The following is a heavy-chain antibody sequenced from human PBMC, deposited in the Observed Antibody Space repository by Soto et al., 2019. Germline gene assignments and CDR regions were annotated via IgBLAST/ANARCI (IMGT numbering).Heavy chain of an antibody. J-gene: IGHJ5*02. D-gene: IGHD3-22*01. Sequence: EFMKISFRTYGYRLTSYWIAWVRQIPGKGLEWMGIIFPSDSDTRYSPSFQGQVTISADRSTSTVFLQWASLKASDTAVYFCARKDKSGYFNWFDPWGQGTLVTVSS. CDR2: IFPSDSDT. CDR3: ARKDKSGYFNWFDP. V-gene: IGHV5-51*01. CDR1: GYRLTSYW.